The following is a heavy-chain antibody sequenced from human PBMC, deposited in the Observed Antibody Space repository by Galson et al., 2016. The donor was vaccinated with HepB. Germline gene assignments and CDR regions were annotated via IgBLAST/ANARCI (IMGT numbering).Heavy chain of an antibody. CDR2: INQNGSEK. CDR1: GFTFSGYW. CDR3: ASDGE. D-gene: IGHD4-17*01. V-gene: IGHV3-7*03. J-gene: IGHJ4*02. Sequence: SLRLSCAGSGFTFSGYWMSWVRQAPGKGLEWVANINQNGSEKYYVDSVKGRFTISRDNARNSLHLQMNSLRAEDTAVYYCASDGEWGQGTLVTVSS.